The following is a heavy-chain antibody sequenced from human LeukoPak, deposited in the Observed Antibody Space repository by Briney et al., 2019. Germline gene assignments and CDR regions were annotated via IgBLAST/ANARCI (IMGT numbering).Heavy chain of an antibody. V-gene: IGHV4-59*12. CDR3: ARPIIPAANGGFDY. J-gene: IGHJ4*02. CDR2: IYNSGST. CDR1: GGSISTYY. Sequence: SETLSLTCTVSGGSISTYYWSWIRQPPGKGLEWIGYIYNSGSTNYNPPLKSRVTISVDTSKNQFSLKLSSATGTHKAVYYCARPIIPAANGGFDYWGQGTLVTVSS. D-gene: IGHD2-2*01.